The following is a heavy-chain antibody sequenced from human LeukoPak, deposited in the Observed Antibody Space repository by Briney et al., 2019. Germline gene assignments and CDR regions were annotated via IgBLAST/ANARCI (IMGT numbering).Heavy chain of an antibody. J-gene: IGHJ6*03. CDR1: GFTFSSYW. CDR2: INSDGSST. Sequence: GGSLRLSCAASGFTFSSYWMHWVRQAPGKGLVWVSRINSDGSSTSYADSVKGRFTISRDSAKNTLYLQMNSLRAEDTAVYYCARDSADYYYYYMDVWGKGTTVTVSS. V-gene: IGHV3-74*01. CDR3: ARDSADYYYYYMDV.